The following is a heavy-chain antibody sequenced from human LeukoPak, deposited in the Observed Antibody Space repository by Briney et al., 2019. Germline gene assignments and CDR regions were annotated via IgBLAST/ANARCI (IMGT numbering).Heavy chain of an antibody. V-gene: IGHV4-59*01. CDR1: GGSISSNY. J-gene: IGHJ4*02. D-gene: IGHD4-17*01. CDR3: ARDRGYGDYLNYFDY. Sequence: PSETLSLTCTVSGGSISSNYWSWLRQPPGKGLEWIGYIYYSGSTNSNPSLKSRVTISVDTSKNQFSLNLSSVTAADTAVYYCARDRGYGDYLNYFDYWGQGTLVTVSS. CDR2: IYYSGST.